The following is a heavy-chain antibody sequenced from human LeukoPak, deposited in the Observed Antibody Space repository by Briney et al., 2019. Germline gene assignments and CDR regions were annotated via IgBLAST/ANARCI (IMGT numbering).Heavy chain of an antibody. J-gene: IGHJ4*02. D-gene: IGHD6-6*01. CDR3: AKASAAARPYYFDY. CDR2: ISYDGSNK. Sequence: GGSLRLSCAASGFTFSSYAMHWVRQAPGKGLEWVAVISYDGSNKYYADSVKGRFTISRDNSKNTLYLEMTSLSAEDTAVYFCAKASAAARPYYFDYWGQGTLVSVSS. CDR1: GFTFSSYA. V-gene: IGHV3-30-3*01.